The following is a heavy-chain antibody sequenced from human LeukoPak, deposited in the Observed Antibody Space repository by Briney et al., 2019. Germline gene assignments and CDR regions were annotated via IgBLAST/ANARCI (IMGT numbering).Heavy chain of an antibody. CDR2: ISSNGGST. J-gene: IGHJ4*02. D-gene: IGHD1-26*01. Sequence: GGSLRLSCAASGFTFSNAWMSWVRQAPGKGLEYVSAISSNGGSTYYANSVKGRFTISRDNSKNTLYLQMGSLRAEDMAVYYCAVLGSYSNPSDYWGQGTLVTVSS. CDR1: GFTFSNAW. CDR3: AVLGSYSNPSDY. V-gene: IGHV3-64*01.